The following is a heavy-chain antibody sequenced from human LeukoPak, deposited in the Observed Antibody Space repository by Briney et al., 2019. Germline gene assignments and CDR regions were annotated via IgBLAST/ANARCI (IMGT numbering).Heavy chain of an antibody. CDR3: ARDYGIVDIQGYFDY. D-gene: IGHD1-26*01. J-gene: IGHJ4*02. CDR2: IRSKANSYAT. Sequence: GGSLRLSCAASGFTFSGSAMHWVRQASGKGLEWVGRIRSKANSYATAYAASVKGRFTISRDDSKNTAYLQMNSLKTEDTAVYYCARDYGIVDIQGYFDYWGQGTLVTVSS. V-gene: IGHV3-73*01. CDR1: GFTFSGSA.